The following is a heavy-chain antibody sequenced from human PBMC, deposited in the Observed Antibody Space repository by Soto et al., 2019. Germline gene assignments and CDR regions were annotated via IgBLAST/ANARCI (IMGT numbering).Heavy chain of an antibody. Sequence: SETLSLTCTVSGGSISSYYWSWIRQPAGKGLEWIGRIYTSGSTNYNPSLKSRVTMSVGTSKNQFSLKLSSVTAADTAVYYCAGDGWSSGYSYYYYYGMDVWGQGTTVTVSS. D-gene: IGHD5-18*01. CDR3: AGDGWSSGYSYYYYYGMDV. J-gene: IGHJ6*02. CDR2: IYTSGST. V-gene: IGHV4-4*07. CDR1: GGSISSYY.